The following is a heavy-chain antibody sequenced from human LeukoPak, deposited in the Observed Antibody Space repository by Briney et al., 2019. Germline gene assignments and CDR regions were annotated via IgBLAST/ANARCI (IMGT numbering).Heavy chain of an antibody. D-gene: IGHD6-6*01. CDR2: IYYSGST. V-gene: IGHV4-59*08. CDR3: ASHESSSIAAFDP. J-gene: IGHJ5*02. CDR1: GGSISSYY. Sequence: SETLSLTCTVSGGSISSYYWSGIRQPPGKGLEWIGSIYYSGSTNYNPSLKSRVTISVDTSKNQFSLKLSSVTAADTAVYYCASHESSSIAAFDPWGQGTLVTVSS.